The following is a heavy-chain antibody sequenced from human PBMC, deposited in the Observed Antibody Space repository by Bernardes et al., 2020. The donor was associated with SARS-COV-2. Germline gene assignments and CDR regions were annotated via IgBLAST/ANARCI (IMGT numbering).Heavy chain of an antibody. Sequence: SETLSLTCSVSGGSISSGNYYWGWIRQPPGKGLEWIGSIYYSGSTSYNPSLKSRVTISLDTSKSQFSLILSSVTAADTAVYYCTRLNWESYPGFDYWGQGTLVTVSS. V-gene: IGHV4-39*01. D-gene: IGHD7-27*01. CDR2: IYYSGST. CDR3: TRLNWESYPGFDY. J-gene: IGHJ4*02. CDR1: GGSISSGNYY.